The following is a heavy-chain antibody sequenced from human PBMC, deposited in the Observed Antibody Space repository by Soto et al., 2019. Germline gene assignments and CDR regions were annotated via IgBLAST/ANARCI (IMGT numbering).Heavy chain of an antibody. CDR2: ISGSGGST. J-gene: IGHJ6*02. Sequence: PVGSLRLSCAASGFTFSSYAMSWVRQAPGKGLEWVSAISGSGGSTYYADSVKGRFTISRDNAKNSLYLQMNSLRAEDTAVYYCARDSSSTSPFYYGMDVWGQGTTVTVSS. D-gene: IGHD2-2*01. CDR1: GFTFSSYA. V-gene: IGHV3-23*01. CDR3: ARDSSSTSPFYYGMDV.